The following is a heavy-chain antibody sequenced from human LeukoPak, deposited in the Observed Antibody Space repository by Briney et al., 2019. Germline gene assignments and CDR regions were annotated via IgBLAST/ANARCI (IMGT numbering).Heavy chain of an antibody. CDR2: INPNSGGT. J-gene: IGHJ4*02. D-gene: IGHD3-3*01. CDR1: GYTFTSYA. V-gene: IGHV1-2*02. CDR3: ARDGWSLDSWRDYYNGY. Sequence: ASVKVSCKASGYTFTSYAMNWVRQAPGQGLEWMGWINPNSGGTNYAQKFQGRVTMTRDTSISTAYMELSRLRSDDTAVYYCARDGWSLDSWRDYYNGYWGQGTLVTVSS.